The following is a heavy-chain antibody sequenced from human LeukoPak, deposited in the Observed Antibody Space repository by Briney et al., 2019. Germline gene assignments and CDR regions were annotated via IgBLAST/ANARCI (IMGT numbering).Heavy chain of an antibody. J-gene: IGHJ3*02. Sequence: PSETLSLTCTVSGGSISSYYWSWIRQPPGKGLEWIGYIYYSGSTNYNPSLKSRVTISVDTSKNQFSLKLSSVTAADTAVYYCASANVAVADAFDIWGQGTMVTVSS. CDR3: ASANVAVADAFDI. D-gene: IGHD6-19*01. CDR1: GGSISSYY. CDR2: IYYSGST. V-gene: IGHV4-59*01.